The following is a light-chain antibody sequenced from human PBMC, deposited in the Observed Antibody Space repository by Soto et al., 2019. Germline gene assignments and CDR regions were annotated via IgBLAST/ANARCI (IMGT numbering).Light chain of an antibody. CDR2: GAF. Sequence: EIVLTQSPVTLSLSPGERGTLSCRASQSVGTSLAWYQQKPGQAPWLLTYGAFHRAGGIPDRFSGSASGTDLTLTISRLEPEDFAVYYCQQYGSSPRTFGQGTKVDIK. CDR3: QQYGSSPRT. V-gene: IGKV3-20*01. CDR1: QSVGTS. J-gene: IGKJ1*01.